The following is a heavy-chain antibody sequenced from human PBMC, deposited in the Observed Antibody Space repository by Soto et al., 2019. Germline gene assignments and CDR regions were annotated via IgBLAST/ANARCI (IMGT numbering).Heavy chain of an antibody. V-gene: IGHV1-18*01. CDR1: GYTFTSYG. J-gene: IGHJ1*01. Sequence: ASVKVSCKASGYTFTSYGISWVRQAPGQGDEWMGWISAYNGNANYAQRLQGGVTMTTDTSTSTAYMELRSLRSDDTAGYYCAIHDDATATSELYTLSPHASLPLYLASVKVSCKASGYSFTGYSMHW. CDR2: ISAYNGNA. D-gene: IGHD5-18*01. CDR3: AIHDDATATSELYTLSPHASLPLYLASVKVSCKASGYSFTGYSMH.